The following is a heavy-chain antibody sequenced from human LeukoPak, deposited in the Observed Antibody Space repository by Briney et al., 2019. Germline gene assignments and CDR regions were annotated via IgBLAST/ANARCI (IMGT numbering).Heavy chain of an antibody. J-gene: IGHJ4*02. D-gene: IGHD6-19*01. CDR1: GFTFSSYS. CDR2: ISYDGSNK. Sequence: GGSLRLSCAASGFTFSSYSMNWVRQAPGKGLEWVAVISYDGSNKYYADSVKGRFTISRDNSKNTLYLQMNSLRAEDTAVYYCAKAYSSGWSNAIDYWGQGTLVTVSS. CDR3: AKAYSSGWSNAIDY. V-gene: IGHV3-30*18.